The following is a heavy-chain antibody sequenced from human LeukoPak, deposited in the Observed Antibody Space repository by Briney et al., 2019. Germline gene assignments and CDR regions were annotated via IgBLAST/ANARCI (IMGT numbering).Heavy chain of an antibody. V-gene: IGHV1-2*02. CDR1: GYTFTGYY. D-gene: IGHD3-3*01. CDR3: ARKGGYDFWRGYYSTNWFDP. J-gene: IGHJ5*02. Sequence: ASVKVSCKASGYTFTGYYMHWVRQAPGQGLEWMGWINPNSGGTNYAQKFQGRVTMTRDTSISTAYMELSRLRSDDTAVYYCARKGGYDFWRGYYSTNWFDPWGQGTLVTVSS. CDR2: INPNSGGT.